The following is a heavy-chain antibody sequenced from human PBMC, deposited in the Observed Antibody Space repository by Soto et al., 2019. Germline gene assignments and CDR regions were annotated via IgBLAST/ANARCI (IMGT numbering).Heavy chain of an antibody. CDR3: ARALYGDPSEYFQY. V-gene: IGHV3-23*01. CDR1: GFTFSSYA. CDR2: ISGSGGST. Sequence: HPGGSLRLSCAASGFTFSSYAMSWVRQAPGKGLEWVSAISGSGGSTYYADSVKGRFTISRDNAKNSLYLQINSLRAEDTAVYYCARALYGDPSEYFQYWGQGTLVTVSS. J-gene: IGHJ1*01. D-gene: IGHD4-17*01.